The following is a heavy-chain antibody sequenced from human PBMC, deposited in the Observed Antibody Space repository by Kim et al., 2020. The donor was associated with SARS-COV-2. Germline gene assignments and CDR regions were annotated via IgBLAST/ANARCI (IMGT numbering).Heavy chain of an antibody. CDR1: GFTFSSYA. V-gene: IGHV3-30*04. CDR3: ARECGQWLEGECYYYGMDV. Sequence: GGSLRLSCAASGFTFSSYAMHWVRQAPGKGLEWVAVISYDGSNKYYADSVKGRFTISRDNSKNTLYLQMNSLRAEDTAVYYCARECGQWLEGECYYYGMDVWGQGTTVTVSS. J-gene: IGHJ6*02. CDR2: ISYDGSNK. D-gene: IGHD6-19*01.